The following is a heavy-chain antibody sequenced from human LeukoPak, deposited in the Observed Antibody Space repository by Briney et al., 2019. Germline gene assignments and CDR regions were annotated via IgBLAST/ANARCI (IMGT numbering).Heavy chain of an antibody. Sequence: ASVKVSCKASGHTFTTYGISWVRQAPGQGLEWMGWISANNGNTNYAQKLQGRVTMTTDTSTTTAYMELRSLGSDDTAVYYRARDRGHDSGGYFRYWGQGTLVTVSS. V-gene: IGHV1-18*01. CDR2: ISANNGNT. CDR1: GHTFTTYG. CDR3: ARDRGHDSGGYFRY. J-gene: IGHJ4*02. D-gene: IGHD3-22*01.